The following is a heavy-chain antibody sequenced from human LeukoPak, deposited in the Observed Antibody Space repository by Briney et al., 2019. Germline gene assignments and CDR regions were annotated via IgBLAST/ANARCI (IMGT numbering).Heavy chain of an antibody. J-gene: IGHJ4*02. Sequence: SETLSLTCTVSGDSISSYYWSWIRQPPWKGLEWIGYIYYSGSTNYNPSLKSRVTISVDTSKNQFSLKLSSVTAADTAVYYCARHQASNSGYSGYDFDYWGQGALVTVSS. CDR1: GDSISSYY. CDR2: IYYSGST. D-gene: IGHD5-12*01. CDR3: ARHQASNSGYSGYDFDY. V-gene: IGHV4-59*08.